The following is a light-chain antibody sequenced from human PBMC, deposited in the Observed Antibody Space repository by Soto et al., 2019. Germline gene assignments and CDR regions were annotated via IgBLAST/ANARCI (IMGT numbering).Light chain of an antibody. CDR3: AAWDDSLNGYV. CDR1: NSNIGSNT. CDR2: SFN. J-gene: IGLJ1*01. V-gene: IGLV1-44*01. Sequence: QSVLTQPPSASGTPGQRVTISCSGSNSNIGSNTVNWFQHLPGTAPKLLIYSFNQRPSGVPDRFSGSKSGTSASLAIRGLQFEDEADYYCAAWDDSLNGYVFGTGTKLTVL.